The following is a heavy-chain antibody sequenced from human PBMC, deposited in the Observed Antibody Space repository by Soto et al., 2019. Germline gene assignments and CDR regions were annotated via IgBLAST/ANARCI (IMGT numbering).Heavy chain of an antibody. D-gene: IGHD1-20*01. CDR1: GFTFSSYG. CDR3: AKGREYNWDKGGAFDI. Sequence: GGSLRLSCAASGFTFSSYGMHWVRQAPGKGLEWVAVISYDGSNKYYADSVKGRFTISRDNSKNTLYLQMNSLRAEDTAVYYCAKGREYNWDKGGAFDIWGQGTMVTVSS. V-gene: IGHV3-30*18. J-gene: IGHJ3*02. CDR2: ISYDGSNK.